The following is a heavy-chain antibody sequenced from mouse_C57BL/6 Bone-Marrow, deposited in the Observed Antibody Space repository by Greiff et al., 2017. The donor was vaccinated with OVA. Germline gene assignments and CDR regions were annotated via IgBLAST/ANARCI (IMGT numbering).Heavy chain of an antibody. D-gene: IGHD1-1*01. Sequence: QVQLKQPGAELVKPGASVKLSCKASGYTFTSYWMHWVKQRPGQGLEWIGMIHPNSGSTNYNEKFKSKATLTVDKSSSTAYMQLSSLTSEDSAVDYCARVRLRYPRVWGTGTTVTVSS. V-gene: IGHV1-64*01. CDR2: IHPNSGST. J-gene: IGHJ1*03. CDR3: ARVRLRYPRV. CDR1: GYTFTSYW.